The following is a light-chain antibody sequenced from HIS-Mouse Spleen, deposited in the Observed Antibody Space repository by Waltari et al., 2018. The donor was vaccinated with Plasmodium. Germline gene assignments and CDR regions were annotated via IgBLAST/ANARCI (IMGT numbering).Light chain of an antibody. CDR1: ALPKKY. CDR3: YSTDSSGNHRV. CDR2: EDS. V-gene: IGLV3-10*01. J-gene: IGLJ3*02. Sequence: SYELTQPPSVSVSPGQTARITCSGDALPKKYAYWYQQKSGQAPGLVIYEDSKRPSGIPGRVSGASAGTRATLTISGAQVEDEADYFCYSTDSSGNHRVFGGGTKLTVL.